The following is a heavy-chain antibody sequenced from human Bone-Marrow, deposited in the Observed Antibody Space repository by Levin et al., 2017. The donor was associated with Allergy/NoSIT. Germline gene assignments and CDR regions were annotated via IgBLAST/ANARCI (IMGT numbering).Heavy chain of an antibody. CDR3: ATYRGFVYGYTWFDP. D-gene: IGHD3-10*01. CDR1: GFTFSTYA. J-gene: IGHJ5*02. Sequence: LSLTCAASGFTFSTYAMNWVRQAPGKGLEWVSSISDGGSHQYYADIVKGRFTISRDNSRNTLYLQMNNLRAEDTAVYYCATYRGFVYGYTWFDPWGQGTLVTVSS. CDR2: ISDGGSHQ. V-gene: IGHV3-23*01.